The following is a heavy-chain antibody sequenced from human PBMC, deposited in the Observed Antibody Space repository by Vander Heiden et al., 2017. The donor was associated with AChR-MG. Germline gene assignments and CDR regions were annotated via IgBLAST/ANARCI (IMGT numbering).Heavy chain of an antibody. J-gene: IGHJ4*02. D-gene: IGHD6-19*01. CDR3: ARDLSGWYVGLDY. Sequence: VRQAPGQGLEWMGWINPNSGGTNYAQKFQGRVTMTRDTSISTAYMELSRLRSDDTAVYYCARDLSGWYVGLDYWGQGTLVTVSS. CDR2: INPNSGGT. V-gene: IGHV1-2*02.